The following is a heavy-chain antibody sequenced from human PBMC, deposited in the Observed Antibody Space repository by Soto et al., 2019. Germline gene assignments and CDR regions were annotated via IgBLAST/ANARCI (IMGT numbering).Heavy chain of an antibody. CDR1: GSTLTELS. CDR3: AKGLFYDSDSYRRDGFDY. D-gene: IGHD3-10*01. J-gene: IGHJ4*02. V-gene: IGHV1-24*01. Sequence: MKVSCKVSGSTLTELSMHWVRQAPGTGLEWMGGFDPEDGETIYAQKFQGRVTMTEDTSTDTAYMELSSLRSEDTAVYYCAKGLFYDSDSYRRDGFDYSGQGTLDIVSS. CDR2: FDPEDGET.